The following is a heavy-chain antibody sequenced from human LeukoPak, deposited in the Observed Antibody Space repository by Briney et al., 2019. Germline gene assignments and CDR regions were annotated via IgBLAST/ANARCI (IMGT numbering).Heavy chain of an antibody. V-gene: IGHV4-59*12. J-gene: IGHJ4*02. Sequence: SETLSLTCTVSGGPISTYYWSWIRQPPGKGLEWIGYIYYSGSTNYNPSLKSRVATSVDTSKNQFSLKLSSVTAADTAVYYCARDQYSGSLDYWGQGTLVTVSS. CDR1: GGPISTYY. D-gene: IGHD1-26*01. CDR2: IYYSGST. CDR3: ARDQYSGSLDY.